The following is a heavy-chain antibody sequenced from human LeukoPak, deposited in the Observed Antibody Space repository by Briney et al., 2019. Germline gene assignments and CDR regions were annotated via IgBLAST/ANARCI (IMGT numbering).Heavy chain of an antibody. Sequence: GGSLRLSCAASGFTFSSYGMHWVRQAPGKGLEWVAFIRYDGSNKYYADSVKGRFTISRDNAKNSLYLQMNSLRAEDTALYYCAKDIKGRGYSYGYSFDYWGQGTLVTVSS. CDR2: IRYDGSNK. CDR3: AKDIKGRGYSYGYSFDY. J-gene: IGHJ4*02. D-gene: IGHD5-18*01. CDR1: GFTFSSYG. V-gene: IGHV3-30*02.